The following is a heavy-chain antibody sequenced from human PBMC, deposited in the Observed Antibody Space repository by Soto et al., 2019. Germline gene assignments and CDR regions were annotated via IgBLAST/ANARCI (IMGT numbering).Heavy chain of an antibody. CDR3: ARARSYDFWSGYWPLDYYYGMDV. CDR1: GFTFSSYW. V-gene: IGHV3-74*01. J-gene: IGHJ6*02. Sequence: PGGSLRLSCVASGFTFSSYWMHWVRQAPGKGLVWVSRINSDGSSTSYADSVKGRFTISRDNAKNTLYLQMNSLRAEDTAVYYCARARSYDFWSGYWPLDYYYGMDVWGQGTTVTVSS. D-gene: IGHD3-3*01. CDR2: INSDGSST.